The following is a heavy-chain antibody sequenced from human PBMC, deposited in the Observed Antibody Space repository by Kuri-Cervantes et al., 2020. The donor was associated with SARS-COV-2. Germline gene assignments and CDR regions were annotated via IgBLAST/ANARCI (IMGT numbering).Heavy chain of an antibody. CDR2: ISYDGSNK. CDR1: GFTFSSYA. Sequence: GESLKISCAASGFTFSSYAMHWVRQAPGKGLEWVAVISYDGSNKYYADSVKGRFTISRDNSKNTLYLQMNSLRAEDTAVYYCARDLAYGDYAGDYWGQGTLVTVSS. J-gene: IGHJ4*02. V-gene: IGHV3-30-3*01. D-gene: IGHD4-17*01. CDR3: ARDLAYGDYAGDY.